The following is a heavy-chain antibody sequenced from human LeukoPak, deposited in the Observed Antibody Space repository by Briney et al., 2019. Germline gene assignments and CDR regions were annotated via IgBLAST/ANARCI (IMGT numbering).Heavy chain of an antibody. Sequence: GGSLRLSCAASGFTLSSYTVNWVRQAPGKGLEWVANIKQDGSEKYYVDSVKGRFTISRDNAKNSLYLQMNSLRAEDTAVYYCASPYDSSGYYDRWGQGTLVTVSS. D-gene: IGHD3-22*01. CDR3: ASPYDSSGYYDR. CDR2: IKQDGSEK. CDR1: GFTLSSYT. V-gene: IGHV3-7*03. J-gene: IGHJ4*02.